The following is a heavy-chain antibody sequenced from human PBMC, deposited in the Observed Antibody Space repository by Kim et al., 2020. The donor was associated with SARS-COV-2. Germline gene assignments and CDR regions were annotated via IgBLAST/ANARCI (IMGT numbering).Heavy chain of an antibody. J-gene: IGHJ6*04. Sequence: SVKVSCKASGGTFSSYAISWVRQAPGQGLEWMGGIIPIFGTANYAQKFQGRVTITADESTSTAYMELSSLRSEDTAMYYCATVFTELNISALSTETYYGMDVWGEVTTVRVSS. CDR3: ATVFTELNISALSTETYYGMDV. V-gene: IGHV1-69*13. D-gene: IGHD2-21*02. CDR1: GGTFSSYA. CDR2: IIPIFGTA.